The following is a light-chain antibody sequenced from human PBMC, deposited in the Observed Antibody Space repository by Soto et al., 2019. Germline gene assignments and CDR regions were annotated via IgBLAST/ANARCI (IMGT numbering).Light chain of an antibody. CDR3: QQYGDWPIT. Sequence: DIVLTQSPAFLSASAGDRVTITCRASQSISSRFAWHQQKPGKAPKLLIFASSTVQTGVPARFSGSGSGTEFTLTISSLQTEDFAIYYCQQYGDWPITFGEGTKVEIK. CDR1: QSISSR. J-gene: IGKJ4*01. CDR2: ASS. V-gene: IGKV1-9*01.